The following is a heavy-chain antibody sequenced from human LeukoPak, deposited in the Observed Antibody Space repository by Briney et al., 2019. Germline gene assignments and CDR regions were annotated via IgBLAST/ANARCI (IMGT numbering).Heavy chain of an antibody. J-gene: IGHJ4*02. V-gene: IGHV1-69*13. CDR1: GGTFSSYA. CDR2: IIPIFGTA. CDR3: ATPRTYYDFWRGYPPFDY. D-gene: IGHD3-3*01. Sequence: SVKVSCKASGGTFSSYAISWVRQAPGQGLEWMGGIIPIFGTANYAQKFQGRVTITADESTSTAYMELSSLRSEDTAVYYCATPRTYYDFWRGYPPFDYWGQGTLVTVSS.